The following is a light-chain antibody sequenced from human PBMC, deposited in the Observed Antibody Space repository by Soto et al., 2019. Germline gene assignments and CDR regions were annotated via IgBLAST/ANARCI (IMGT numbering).Light chain of an antibody. CDR1: SSNIGRNT. CDR3: AAWDDSLNGVV. CDR2: NNN. V-gene: IGLV1-44*01. Sequence: QSVLTQPPSTSGAPGQRVTVSCSGSSSNIGRNTVNWYQQLPGTAPKLLIYNNNQRPSGVPDRFSGSKSGTSASLAISGLQSEDEADYYCAAWDDSLNGVVFGGGTKLTVL. J-gene: IGLJ2*01.